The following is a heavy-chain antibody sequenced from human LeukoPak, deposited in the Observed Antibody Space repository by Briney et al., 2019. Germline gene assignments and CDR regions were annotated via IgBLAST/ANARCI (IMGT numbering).Heavy chain of an antibody. CDR1: GFTFSSYA. CDR2: ISGSGGST. D-gene: IGHD3-3*01. Sequence: GGSLRLSCAASGFTFSSYAMSWVRQAPGKGLEWVSAISGSGGSTYYADSVKGRFTISRDNSKNTLYLQMNSLRAEDTAVYYCAKSAYYDFWSGYRHYFDYWGQGTLVTVSS. CDR3: AKSAYYDFWSGYRHYFDY. J-gene: IGHJ4*02. V-gene: IGHV3-23*01.